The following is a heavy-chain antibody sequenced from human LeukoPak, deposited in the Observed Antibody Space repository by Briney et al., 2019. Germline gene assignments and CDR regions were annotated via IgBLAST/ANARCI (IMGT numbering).Heavy chain of an antibody. CDR3: ARGRDIVVVTAIPHFDY. CDR1: GGSFSGYY. Sequence: SETLFLTCAVYGGSFSGYYWSWIRQPPGKGLEWIGEINHSGSTNYNPSLKSRVTISVDTSKNQFSLKLSSVTAADTAVYYCARGRDIVVVTAIPHFDYWGQGTLVTVSS. CDR2: INHSGST. J-gene: IGHJ4*02. D-gene: IGHD2-21*02. V-gene: IGHV4-34*01.